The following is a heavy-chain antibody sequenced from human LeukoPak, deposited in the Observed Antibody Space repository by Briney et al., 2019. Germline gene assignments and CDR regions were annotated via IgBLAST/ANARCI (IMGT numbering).Heavy chain of an antibody. CDR1: GGTFSSYA. J-gene: IGHJ6*02. CDR3: ARGGYSYGPTRDYYYYGMDV. D-gene: IGHD5-18*01. Sequence: ASVKVSCKASGGTFSSYAISWVRQAPGQGLEWMGGIIPIFGTANYAQKFQGRVTITADGSTSTAYMELSSLRSEDTAVYYCARGGYSYGPTRDYYYYGMDVWGQGTTVTVSS. CDR2: IIPIFGTA. V-gene: IGHV1-69*13.